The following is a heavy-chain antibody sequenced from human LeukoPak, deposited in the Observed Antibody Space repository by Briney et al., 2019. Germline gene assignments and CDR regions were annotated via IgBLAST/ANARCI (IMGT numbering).Heavy chain of an antibody. CDR2: ISHDETHK. CDR3: ARVSGSWYLDY. CDR1: GFTFRTYT. V-gene: IGHV3-30-3*01. D-gene: IGHD6-13*01. J-gene: IGHJ4*02. Sequence: GGSLRLSCAASGFTFRTYTMHWVRQAPGKGLEWVAVISHDETHKYYSDSVKGRFTISRDNSKSALYLQMNGLRAEDTAVYYCARVSGSWYLDYWGQGTLVTVSS.